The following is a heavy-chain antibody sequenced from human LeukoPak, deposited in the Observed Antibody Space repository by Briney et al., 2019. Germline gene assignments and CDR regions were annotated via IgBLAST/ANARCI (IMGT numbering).Heavy chain of an antibody. Sequence: GGSLRLSCVASGFTFGKYWMSWVRQAPGKGLEWVTNIKSDGSEINYVDSVKGRFTISRDNAKNSLYLQMNSLRAEDTAVYYCARGAGLRYGSDYWGQGTLVTVFS. D-gene: IGHD3-9*01. CDR1: GFTFGKYW. CDR2: IKSDGSEI. J-gene: IGHJ4*02. CDR3: ARGAGLRYGSDY. V-gene: IGHV3-7*03.